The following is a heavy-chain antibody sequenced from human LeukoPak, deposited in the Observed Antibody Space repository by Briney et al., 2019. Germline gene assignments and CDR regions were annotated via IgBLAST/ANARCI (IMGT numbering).Heavy chain of an antibody. CDR3: ARARDIVVVPAAIDF. CDR2: IKQDGNER. Sequence: GGSLRLSCAASGFTFSSYWMSWVRQAPGPGLDWEANIKQDGNERYYVDSVKGRFTISRDKAKNSLCLQMNSLRAEDTGVYYCARARDIVVVPAAIDFWGQGTLVTVSS. V-gene: IGHV3-7*01. CDR1: GFTFSSYW. D-gene: IGHD2-2*01. J-gene: IGHJ4*02.